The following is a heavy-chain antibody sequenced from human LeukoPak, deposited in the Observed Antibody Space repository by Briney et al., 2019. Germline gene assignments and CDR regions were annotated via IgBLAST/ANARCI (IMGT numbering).Heavy chain of an antibody. CDR3: AKLSTYYYDSGGYFDY. CDR2: ISGSSGRT. J-gene: IGHJ4*02. CDR1: GFTFSSYV. Sequence: GGSLRLSCADSGFTFSSYVMSWVRQAPGKGLEWVSGISGSSGRTYYADSVKGRFTISRDNSKNGVYLQMHSLRADDTALYFCAKLSTYYYDSGGYFDYWGQGTLVTVSS. V-gene: IGHV3-23*01. D-gene: IGHD3-22*01.